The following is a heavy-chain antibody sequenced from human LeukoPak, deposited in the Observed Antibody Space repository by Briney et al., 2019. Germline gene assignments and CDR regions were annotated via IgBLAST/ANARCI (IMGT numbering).Heavy chain of an antibody. CDR1: GGSISSGSYY. CDR3: ARELTGDDAFDI. J-gene: IGHJ3*02. Sequence: PSETLSLTCTVSGGSISSGSYYWSWIRQPAGKGLEWIGRTYTSGTTNHNPSLKSRVTISVDTSKNQFSLKLSSVTAADTAVYYCARELTGDDAFDIWGQGTMVTVSS. D-gene: IGHD1-20*01. V-gene: IGHV4-61*02. CDR2: TYTSGTT.